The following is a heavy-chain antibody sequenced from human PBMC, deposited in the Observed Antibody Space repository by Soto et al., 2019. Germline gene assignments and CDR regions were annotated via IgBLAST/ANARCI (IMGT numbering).Heavy chain of an antibody. J-gene: IGHJ5*02. V-gene: IGHV2-5*02. Sequence: QITLKESGPTLVKPTQTLTLTCTLSGFSISTTNVGVGWVRQPPGKALEWLALIYWDDDKRYSSFLKSRLAITKGTSKNPVVLNMAKKDPVDTATNYWGHRGFFNSLTGYSPRGPGTLVT. CDR3: GHRGFFNSLTGYSP. CDR1: GFSISTTNVG. D-gene: IGHD3-9*01. CDR2: IYWDDDK.